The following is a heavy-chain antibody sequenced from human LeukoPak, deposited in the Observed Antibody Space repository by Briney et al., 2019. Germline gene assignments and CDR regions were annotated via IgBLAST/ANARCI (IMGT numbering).Heavy chain of an antibody. D-gene: IGHD3-22*01. CDR2: ISGSGGST. V-gene: IGHV3-23*01. J-gene: IGHJ4*02. Sequence: PGGSLRLSCAASGFTFSSYAMSWVRQAPGKGLEWVSAISGSGGSTYSADSVKGRSTISRDNSKNTLYLQMNSLRAEGTAVYYCAKDSGYYYDSSGYYGYWGQGTLVTVSS. CDR3: AKDSGYYYDSSGYYGY. CDR1: GFTFSSYA.